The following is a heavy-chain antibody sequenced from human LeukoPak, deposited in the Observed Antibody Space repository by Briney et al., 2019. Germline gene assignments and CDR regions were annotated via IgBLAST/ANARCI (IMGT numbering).Heavy chain of an antibody. Sequence: GGSLRLSRAASGFTFSDYYMSWVRQAPGKGLEWVSCISNTGNSVYYADSLKGRFTVSRDNAKNSLHLQMNSLRVEDTALYYCSRGCSGPDYWGQGSLVTVSS. CDR3: SRGCSGPDY. J-gene: IGHJ4*02. V-gene: IGHV3-11*04. CDR1: GFTFSDYY. D-gene: IGHD6-19*01. CDR2: ISNTGNSV.